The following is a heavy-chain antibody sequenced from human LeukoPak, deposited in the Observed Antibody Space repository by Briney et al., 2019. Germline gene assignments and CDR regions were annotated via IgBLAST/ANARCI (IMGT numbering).Heavy chain of an antibody. D-gene: IGHD2-15*01. CDR1: GFSFSGYW. V-gene: IGHV3-74*01. J-gene: IGHJ4*02. CDR2: IKSDGSST. CDR3: ARRGAVSFVVVAATLPDY. Sequence: GGSLRLSCTTSGFSFSGYWMHWVRQAPGKGLVWVSRIKSDGSSTTYADSVKGRFTISRDNAKNSLYLQMNSLRAEDTAFYYCARRGAVSFVVVAATLPDYWGQGTLVTVSS.